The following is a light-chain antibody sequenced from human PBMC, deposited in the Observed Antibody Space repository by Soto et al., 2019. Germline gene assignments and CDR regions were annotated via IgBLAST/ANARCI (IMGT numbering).Light chain of an antibody. CDR3: QQSYSTPLT. Sequence: DIQMTQSPSSLSASVGDRVTITCRASQSISISLNWYQQKPGKAPKLLIYAASSLQSGVPLRFSGSGSGTDFTLTISSLQPEDFATYYYQQSYSTPLTFGGGTKVDIK. V-gene: IGKV1-39*01. CDR1: QSISIS. J-gene: IGKJ4*01. CDR2: AAS.